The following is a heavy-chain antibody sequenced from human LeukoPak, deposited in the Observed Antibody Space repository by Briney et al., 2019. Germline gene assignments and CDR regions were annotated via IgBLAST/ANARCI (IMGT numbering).Heavy chain of an antibody. CDR2: MKEDGSEK. J-gene: IGHJ4*02. CDR3: ARGPNYGSRSDYFDY. Sequence: PGGSLRLSCAASGFTFRDYWMNWVRQAPGKGLEWVANMKEDGSEKYCVDCVKGRFTISRDNAKNSLYLQMNSLRVEDTAVYYCARGPNYGSRSDYFDYWGQGTLVTVSS. CDR1: GFTFRDYW. D-gene: IGHD3-10*01. V-gene: IGHV3-7*03.